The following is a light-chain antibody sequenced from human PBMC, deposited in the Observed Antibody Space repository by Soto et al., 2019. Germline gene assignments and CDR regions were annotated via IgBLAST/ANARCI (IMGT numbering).Light chain of an antibody. CDR1: NNDIGGYTY. J-gene: IGLJ1*01. CDR3: SSYSRSINYV. V-gene: IGLV2-8*01. CDR2: EVN. Sequence: QSVLTQPPSASLSPGQSVTISCTGTNNDIGGYTYVSWYQQLPGKAPKRMIYEVNKRPSGIPDRFSGSKSGNTASLTVSGLQPEDEAEYFCSSYSRSINYVFGTGTKVTVL.